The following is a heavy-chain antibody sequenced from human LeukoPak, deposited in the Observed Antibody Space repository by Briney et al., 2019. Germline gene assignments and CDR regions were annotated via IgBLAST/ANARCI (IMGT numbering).Heavy chain of an antibody. CDR3: ARQGSGSHKD. CDR2: IFDNGST. CDR1: GDSLTNFY. J-gene: IGHJ4*02. V-gene: IGHV4-59*08. Sequence: SETLSLTCTVSGDSLTNFYWSWIRQPPGKGLEWVASIFDNGSTNDNRSLKSRVTISVDTSKNQFSLKLSSVTAADTAVYYCARQGSGSHKDRGQGTLVTVSS. D-gene: IGHD1-26*01.